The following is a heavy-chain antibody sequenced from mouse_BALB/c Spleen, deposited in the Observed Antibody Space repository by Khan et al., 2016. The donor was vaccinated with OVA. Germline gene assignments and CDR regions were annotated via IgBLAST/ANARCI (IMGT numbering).Heavy chain of an antibody. Sequence: EVQLQESGPGLVKPSQSLSLTCTVTGYSITSDYAWNWIRQFPGNKLEWVGYISYSGRTSYNPSLKSRLSITRDTSKNQFFLQLSSVTTEDTATXYWARLVPITTVVATDFDYWCHVTTLTVSP. V-gene: IGHV3-2*02. D-gene: IGHD1-1*01. J-gene: IGHJ2*01. CDR2: ISYSGRT. CDR1: GYSITSDYA. CDR3: ARLVPITTVVATDFDY.